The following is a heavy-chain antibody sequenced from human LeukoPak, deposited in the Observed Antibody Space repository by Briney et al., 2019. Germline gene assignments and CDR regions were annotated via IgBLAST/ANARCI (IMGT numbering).Heavy chain of an antibody. CDR3: ARLWDSSSSLDY. J-gene: IGHJ4*02. V-gene: IGHV4-59*08. CDR2: IYYSGGT. D-gene: IGHD6-6*01. Sequence: PSETLSLTCTVSGGSISSYYWTWIRQPPGKGLGLEWIGYIYYSGGTNYNPSLKSRVTISIDTSKNQVSLKLSSVTAADTAVYCCARLWDSSSSLDYWGQGTLVTVSS. CDR1: GGSISSYY.